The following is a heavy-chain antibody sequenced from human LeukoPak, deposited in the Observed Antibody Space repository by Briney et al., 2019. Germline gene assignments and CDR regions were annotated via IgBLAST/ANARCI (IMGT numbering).Heavy chain of an antibody. CDR1: GFTFSSYS. CDR2: ISSSSSYI. D-gene: IGHD6-13*01. J-gene: IGHJ3*02. V-gene: IGHV3-21*01. CDR3: ARDGANSSIAAGCAFDI. Sequence: PGGSLRLSCAASGFTFSSYSMNWVRQAPGKGLEWVSSISSSSSYIYYADSVKGRFTISRDNAKNSLYLQMNSLRAEDTAVYYGARDGANSSIAAGCAFDIWGQGTMVTVSS.